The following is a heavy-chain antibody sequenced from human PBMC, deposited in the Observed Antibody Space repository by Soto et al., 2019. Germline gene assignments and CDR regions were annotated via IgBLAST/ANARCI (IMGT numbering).Heavy chain of an antibody. CDR3: ARGTSGDYIWGSYRPYYYMDV. Sequence: ASVKVSCKASGYTFTSYGISWVRQAPGQGLEWMGWVSAYNGNTNYAQKLQGRVTMTTDTSTSTAYMELRSLRSDDTAVYYCARGTSGDYIWGSYRPYYYMDVWGKGTTVTVSS. V-gene: IGHV1-18*01. J-gene: IGHJ6*03. CDR1: GYTFTSYG. D-gene: IGHD3-16*02. CDR2: VSAYNGNT.